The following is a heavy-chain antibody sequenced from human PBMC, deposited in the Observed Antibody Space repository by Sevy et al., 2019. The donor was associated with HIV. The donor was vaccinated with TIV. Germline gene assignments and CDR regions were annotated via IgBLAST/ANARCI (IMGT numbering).Heavy chain of an antibody. Sequence: EGSLRLSCAASGFSFSQYSMNWVRQAPGKGLEWLSYISGSSGTIYYAGSVKGRFTISRDNAKNSVYLQMNSLRDEDSAVYYCARVVLYYDANYCDFWGQGALVTVSS. CDR2: ISGSSGTI. CDR3: ARVVLYYDANYCDF. J-gene: IGHJ4*02. CDR1: GFSFSQYS. D-gene: IGHD3-22*01. V-gene: IGHV3-48*02.